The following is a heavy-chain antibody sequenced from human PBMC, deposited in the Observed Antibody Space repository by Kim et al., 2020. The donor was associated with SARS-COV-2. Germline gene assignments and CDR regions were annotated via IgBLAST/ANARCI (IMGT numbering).Heavy chain of an antibody. J-gene: IGHJ4*01. Sequence: GGSLRLSCAASGFTFDDYAMHWVRQAPGKGLEWVSGISWNSGTIGYADSVKGRFTISRDNAKNSLYLQMNSLRAEDTALYYCAKGRGYSCSWYGIDYSG. CDR3: AKGRGYSCSWYGIDY. CDR1: GFTFDDYA. CDR2: ISWNSGTI. D-gene: IGHD6-13*01. V-gene: IGHV3-9*01.